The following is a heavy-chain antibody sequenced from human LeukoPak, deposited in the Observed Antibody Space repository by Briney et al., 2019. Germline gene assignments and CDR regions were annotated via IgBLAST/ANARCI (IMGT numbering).Heavy chain of an antibody. CDR2: ISYDGTNK. V-gene: IGHV3-30*18. D-gene: IGHD2-2*02. J-gene: IGHJ4*02. CDR3: AKRGDCSSISCSTYGIDY. Sequence: PGGSLRLSCAASGFTFSIYGMHWVRQAPGKGLEWVAVISYDGTNKYYVDSVKGRFTISRDNSKNTLYLQMNSLRAEDTAVYYCAKRGDCSSISCSTYGIDYWGQGTLVTVSS. CDR1: GFTFSIYG.